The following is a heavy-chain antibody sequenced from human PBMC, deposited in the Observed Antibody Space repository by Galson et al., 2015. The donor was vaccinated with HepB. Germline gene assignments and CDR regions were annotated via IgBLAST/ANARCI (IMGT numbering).Heavy chain of an antibody. V-gene: IGHV4-4*02. J-gene: IGHJ5*02. D-gene: IGHD4-11*01. CDR2: ISHTGST. CDR3: ASDSGDYSSNLFDP. Sequence: SETLSLTCAVSGGSINSRDWWSWIRQSPGKGLEWIGEISHTGSTNYNPSLRSRVTISVDKSKNQFSLKLTSVTAADTAVYYCASDSGDYSSNLFDPWGQGTLVTVSS. CDR1: GGSINSRDW.